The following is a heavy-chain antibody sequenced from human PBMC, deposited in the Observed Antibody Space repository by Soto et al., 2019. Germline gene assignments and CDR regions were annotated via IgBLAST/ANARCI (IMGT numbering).Heavy chain of an antibody. CDR2: ISSSSSYI. D-gene: IGHD6-13*01. CDR3: ARPSRGISWSDAFDI. Sequence: GGSLRLSCAASGFTFSSYSMNWVRQAPGKGLEWVSSISSSSSYIYYADSVKGRFTISRDNAKNSLYLQMNSLRAEDTAVYYCARPSRGISWSDAFDIWGQGTMVTVSS. J-gene: IGHJ3*02. CDR1: GFTFSSYS. V-gene: IGHV3-21*01.